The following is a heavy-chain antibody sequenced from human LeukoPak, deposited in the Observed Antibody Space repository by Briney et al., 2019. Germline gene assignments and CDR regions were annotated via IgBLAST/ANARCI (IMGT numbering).Heavy chain of an antibody. V-gene: IGHV3-11*01. CDR1: GFTFDDYA. J-gene: IGHJ4*02. Sequence: TGGSLRLSCVASGFTFDDYAMHWVRQAPGKGLEWVSYISSSGSTIYYADSVKGRFTISRDNAKNSLYLQMNSLRAEDTAVYYCARELGYCSSTSCYTTADYWGQGTLVTVSS. D-gene: IGHD2-2*02. CDR3: ARELGYCSSTSCYTTADY. CDR2: ISSSGSTI.